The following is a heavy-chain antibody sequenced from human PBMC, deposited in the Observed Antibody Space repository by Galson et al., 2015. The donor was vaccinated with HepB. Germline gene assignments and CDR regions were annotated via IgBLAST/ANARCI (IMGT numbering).Heavy chain of an antibody. D-gene: IGHD5-12*01. CDR3: ARGSADSGYAN. V-gene: IGHV1-69*04. CDR2: IIPILGIA. Sequence: SVKVSCKASGYTFTSYGISWVRQAPGQGLEWMGRIIPILGIANYAQKFQGRVTITADKSTSTAYMELSSLRSEDTAVYYCARGSADSGYANWGQGTLVTVSS. CDR1: GYTFTSYG. J-gene: IGHJ4*02.